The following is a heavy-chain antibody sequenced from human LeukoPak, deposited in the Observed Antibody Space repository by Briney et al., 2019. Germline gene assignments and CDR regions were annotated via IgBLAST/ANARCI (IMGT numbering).Heavy chain of an antibody. CDR1: GGTFSIYA. J-gene: IGHJ2*01. CDR2: FIPILGIA. CDR3: ARDMGSGSLMLDCYFDL. D-gene: IGHD1-26*01. Sequence: ASVTVSFTASGGTFSIYAISWVRHAPGQGIEWMGMFIPILGIANYAQTFQGRVTITADKSTSTAYMDLNSLRPEDTAVYYCARDMGSGSLMLDCYFDLWGRGTLVTVSS. V-gene: IGHV1-69*04.